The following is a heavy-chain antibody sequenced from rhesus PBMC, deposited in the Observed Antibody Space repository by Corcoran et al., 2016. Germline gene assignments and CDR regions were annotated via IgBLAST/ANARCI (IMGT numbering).Heavy chain of an antibody. Sequence: QVQLQQWGEGLVKPSETLSLTCAVYGGSVSGYWWGWIRQPPGKGLEWIGRIRRGGNTNYNPSLKSRVNISKDTSKNQFSLKLSSVTAADTAVYYCARERGNIWTGAYYFDYWGQGVLVTVSS. J-gene: IGHJ4*01. CDR1: GGSVSGYW. CDR2: IRRGGNT. D-gene: IGHD3-3*01. V-gene: IGHV4-160*01. CDR3: ARERGNIWTGAYYFDY.